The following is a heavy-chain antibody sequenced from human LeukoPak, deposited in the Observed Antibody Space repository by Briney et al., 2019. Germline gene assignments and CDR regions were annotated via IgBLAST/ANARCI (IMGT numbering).Heavy chain of an antibody. CDR2: IYYIGST. D-gene: IGHD3-22*01. V-gene: IGHV4-59*08. CDR3: ARIEARYYYDSSGYWFDP. Sequence: SETLSLTCTVSGGSISSYYWSWIRQPPGKGLEWIGYIYYIGSTNYNPSLKSRVTISVDTSKNQFSLKLSSVTAADTAVYYCARIEARYYYDSSGYWFDPWGQGTLVTVSS. J-gene: IGHJ5*02. CDR1: GGSISSYY.